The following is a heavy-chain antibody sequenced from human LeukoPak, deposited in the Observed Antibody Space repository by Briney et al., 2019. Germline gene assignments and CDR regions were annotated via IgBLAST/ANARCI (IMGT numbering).Heavy chain of an antibody. Sequence: GASVKVSCKSSGYTFTRYGITWVRQAPGQGLEWMGWISAYNGNTNYAQKLQGRVTMTTDTSTSTAYMELRSLRSDDTAVYYCARDLGAYYYDSSGHGWFDPWGQGTLVTVSS. CDR3: ARDLGAYYYDSSGHGWFDP. V-gene: IGHV1-18*01. D-gene: IGHD3-22*01. CDR1: GYTFTRYG. CDR2: ISAYNGNT. J-gene: IGHJ5*02.